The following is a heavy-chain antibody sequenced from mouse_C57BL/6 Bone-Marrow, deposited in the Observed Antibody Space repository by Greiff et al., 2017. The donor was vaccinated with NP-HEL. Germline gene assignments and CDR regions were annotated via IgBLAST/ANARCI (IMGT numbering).Heavy chain of an antibody. V-gene: IGHV1-82*01. CDR1: GYAFSSSW. CDR3: ARSGHYYGSTWFAY. J-gene: IGHJ3*01. D-gene: IGHD1-1*01. CDR2: IYPGDGDT. Sequence: VQLQQSGPELVKPGASVKISCKASGYAFSSSWMNWVKQRPGKGLEWIGRIYPGDGDTNYNGKFKGKATLTADKSSSTAYMQLSSLTSEDSAVYFCARSGHYYGSTWFAYWGQGTLVTVSA.